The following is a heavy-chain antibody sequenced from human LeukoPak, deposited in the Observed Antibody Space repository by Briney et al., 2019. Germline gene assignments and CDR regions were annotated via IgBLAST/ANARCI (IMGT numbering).Heavy chain of an antibody. CDR1: GFTFSSYG. Sequence: GGSLRLSXAASGFTFSSYGMHWVRQAPGKGLEWVAVIWYDGSNKYYADSVKGRFTISRDNSKNTLYLQMNSLRAEDTAVYYCAGPQTSGWWGFDYWGLGTLVTVSS. D-gene: IGHD2-15*01. V-gene: IGHV3-33*01. J-gene: IGHJ4*02. CDR2: IWYDGSNK. CDR3: AGPQTSGWWGFDY.